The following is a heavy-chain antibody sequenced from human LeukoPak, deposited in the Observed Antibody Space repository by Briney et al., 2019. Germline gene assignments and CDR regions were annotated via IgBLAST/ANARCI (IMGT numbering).Heavy chain of an antibody. CDR3: AKDGSTSLNWNYVSFWNY. V-gene: IGHV3-23*01. J-gene: IGHJ4*02. CDR2: ISGSGGST. D-gene: IGHD1-7*01. Sequence: SCAASGFTFSSYAMSWVRQAPGKGLEWVSAISGSGGSTYYADSVKGRFTISRDNSKNTLYLQMNSLRAEDTAVYYCAKDGSTSLNWNYVSFWNYWGQGTLVTVSS. CDR1: GFTFSSYA.